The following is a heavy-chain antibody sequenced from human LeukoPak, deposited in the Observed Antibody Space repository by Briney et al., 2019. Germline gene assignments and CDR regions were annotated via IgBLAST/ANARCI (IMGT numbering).Heavy chain of an antibody. D-gene: IGHD3-22*01. CDR3: AKPYYYDSSGYYSYFDH. V-gene: IGHV3-30-3*01. J-gene: IGHJ4*02. Sequence: GGSLRLSCAASGFTFSSYTMHWVRQAPGKGLEWVAVLSYDGINKYYADSVKGRFTISRDNSKNTLYLQMNSLRAEDTAVYYCAKPYYYDSSGYYSYFDHWGQGTLVTVSS. CDR1: GFTFSSYT. CDR2: LSYDGINK.